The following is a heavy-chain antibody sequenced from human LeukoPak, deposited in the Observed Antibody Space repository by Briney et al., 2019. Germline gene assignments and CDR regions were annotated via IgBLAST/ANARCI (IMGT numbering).Heavy chain of an antibody. J-gene: IGHJ2*01. Sequence: KASETLSLTCNVSGDSISSYYWSWIRQPPGKGLEWIGYVYYRGNTNYNPSLKSRVTISVDTSKNQFSLKLSSVTAADTAVYYCARSDRDLWYFDLWGRGTLVTVSS. CDR3: ARSDRDLWYFDL. CDR2: VYYRGNT. CDR1: GDSISSYY. V-gene: IGHV4-59*01.